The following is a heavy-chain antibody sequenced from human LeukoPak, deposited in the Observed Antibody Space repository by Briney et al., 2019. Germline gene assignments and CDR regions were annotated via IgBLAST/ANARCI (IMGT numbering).Heavy chain of an antibody. Sequence: GECLKISCKGSGYSFTSYWIGWVRQMPGKGLEWMGIIYPGDSDTRYSPSFQGQVTISADKSISTAYLQWSSLKASDIAMYYCARTYCGGDCYYSYFDYWGQGTLVTVSS. D-gene: IGHD2-21*02. V-gene: IGHV5-51*01. CDR2: IYPGDSDT. J-gene: IGHJ4*02. CDR1: GYSFTSYW. CDR3: ARTYCGGDCYYSYFDY.